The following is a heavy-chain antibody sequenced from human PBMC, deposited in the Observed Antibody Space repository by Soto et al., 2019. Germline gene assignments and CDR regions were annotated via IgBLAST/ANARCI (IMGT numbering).Heavy chain of an antibody. D-gene: IGHD4-17*01. J-gene: IGHJ4*02. Sequence: GGSLRLSCAGSGLTLRNDWLSWVRQAPGKGLEWVANINQDGSERYYVDSVRGRFTISRDNVGNSLYLQLNSLRPEDTAVYYCAVYGYGVSAAAYWGQG. V-gene: IGHV3-7*03. CDR3: AVYGYGVSAAAY. CDR1: GLTLRNDW. CDR2: INQDGSER.